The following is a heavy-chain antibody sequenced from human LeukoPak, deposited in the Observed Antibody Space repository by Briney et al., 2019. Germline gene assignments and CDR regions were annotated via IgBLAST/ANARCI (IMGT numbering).Heavy chain of an antibody. D-gene: IGHD3-9*01. CDR3: ARVRLVGYNILTGYYSFDY. J-gene: IGHJ4*02. CDR2: IYYSGNT. CDR1: GGSISSSSYY. V-gene: IGHV4-61*05. Sequence: PSETLSLTCTVSGGSISSSSYYWGWIRQPPGKGLEWIGYIYYSGNTNYNPSLKSRVTISVDTSKNQFSLKLSSVTAADTAVYYCARVRLVGYNILTGYYSFDYWGQGTLVTVSS.